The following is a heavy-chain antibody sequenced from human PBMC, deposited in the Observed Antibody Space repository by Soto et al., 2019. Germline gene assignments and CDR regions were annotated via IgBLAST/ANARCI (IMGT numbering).Heavy chain of an antibody. CDR3: AREDYYGSGNTIGGWFDP. J-gene: IGHJ5*02. Sequence: QVQLVQSGAEVKKPGASVKVSCKASGYTFTSYYMHWVRQAPGQGLEWMGIINPSGGSTSYAQKLQGRVTMTRETSTSTVYMELSSLRSEDTAVYYCAREDYYGSGNTIGGWFDPWGQGTLVTVSS. CDR2: INPSGGST. V-gene: IGHV1-46*01. CDR1: GYTFTSYY. D-gene: IGHD3-10*01.